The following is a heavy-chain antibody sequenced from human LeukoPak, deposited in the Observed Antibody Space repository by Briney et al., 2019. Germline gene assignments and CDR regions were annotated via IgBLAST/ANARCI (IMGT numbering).Heavy chain of an antibody. V-gene: IGHV1-58*02. D-gene: IGHD2-2*02. CDR3: ARGEYQLLYPYYYYYYMDV. CDR2: IVVGSGNT. Sequence: SVKVSCKASGFTFTSSAMQWVRQARGQRLEWIGWIVVGSGNTNYAQKFQERVTITRDMSTSTAYMELSSLRSEDTAVYYCARGEYQLLYPYYYYYYMDVWGKGTTVTVSS. CDR1: GFTFTSSA. J-gene: IGHJ6*03.